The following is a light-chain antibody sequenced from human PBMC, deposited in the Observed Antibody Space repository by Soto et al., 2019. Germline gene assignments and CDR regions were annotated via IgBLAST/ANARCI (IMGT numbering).Light chain of an antibody. CDR3: RQCSSF. J-gene: IGKJ5*01. Sequence: EIVLTQSPATLSLSPGERATLSCSASQSVSTYLAWYQQKPGQAPRLVLYDASNRAAGIPARFSGTGSGTDFTLTISSLESEGVSVYYCRQCSSFFGQGTRLEI. CDR1: QSVSTY. V-gene: IGKV3-11*01. CDR2: DAS.